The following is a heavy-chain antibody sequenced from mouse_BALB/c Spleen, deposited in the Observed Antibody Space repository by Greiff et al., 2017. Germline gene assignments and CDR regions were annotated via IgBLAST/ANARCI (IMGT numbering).Heavy chain of an antibody. D-gene: IGHD4-1*01. CDR2: INPSSGYT. CDR1: GYTFTSYT. J-gene: IGHJ4*01. CDR3: ASWDVGNYYAMDY. Sequence: QVQLQQSGAELARPGASVKMSCKASGYTFTSYTMHWVKQRPGQGLEWIGYINPSSGYTNYNQKFKDKATLTADKSSSTAYMQLSSLTSEDSAVYYCASWDVGNYYAMDYWGQGTSVTVSS. V-gene: IGHV1-4*01.